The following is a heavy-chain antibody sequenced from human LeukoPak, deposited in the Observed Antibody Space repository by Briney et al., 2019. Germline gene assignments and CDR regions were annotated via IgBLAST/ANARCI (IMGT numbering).Heavy chain of an antibody. Sequence: GGSLKLSCEASGFTFSGSAIHWVRQASGKGLEWIGRIRSKGDNHATAYAASVEARFTISRNDSTNTAYLQMNRLTTDDTGMYYCTRPTVATNSWGQGTLVTVSS. CDR1: GFTFSGSA. J-gene: IGHJ4*02. D-gene: IGHD4-17*01. V-gene: IGHV3-73*01. CDR2: IRSKGDNHAT. CDR3: TRPTVATNS.